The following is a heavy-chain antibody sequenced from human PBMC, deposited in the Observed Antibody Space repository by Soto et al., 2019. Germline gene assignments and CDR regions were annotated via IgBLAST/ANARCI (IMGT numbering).Heavy chain of an antibody. J-gene: IGHJ6*02. CDR1: GASISNAY. CDR2: IHSSGTF. CDR3: ARDSIVSKGYGMDV. D-gene: IGHD5-12*01. Sequence: QLQLQESGPGLVKPSETLSLTCTVSGASISNAYWRWIRQAAGKRLEWIGRIHSSGTFNYNPSLKSRVRISRHTSQPEIYLKLSSVTAAGPAVYYCARDSIVSKGYGMDVWGQGTTVTVSS. V-gene: IGHV4-4*07.